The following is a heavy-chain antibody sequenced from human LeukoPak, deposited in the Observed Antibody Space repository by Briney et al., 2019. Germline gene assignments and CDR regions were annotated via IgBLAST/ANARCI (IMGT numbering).Heavy chain of an antibody. CDR2: ISYDERNK. D-gene: IGHD2-2*01. V-gene: IGHV3-30*18. CDR1: GFTFNTYG. J-gene: IGHJ4*02. CDR3: ANGAVYCTSPKYPSGSAPSCFAH. Sequence: GGSLRLSCEASGFTFNTYGMHWVRQAPGKGLEWLAVISYDERNKYYADSVKGRFTISRDNSKNTLYLQISSLRPEDTAVYYCANGAVYCTSPKYPSGSAPSCFAHWGQGTLATVSS.